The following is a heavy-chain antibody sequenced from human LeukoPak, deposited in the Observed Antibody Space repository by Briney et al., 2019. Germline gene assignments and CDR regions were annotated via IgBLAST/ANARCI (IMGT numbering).Heavy chain of an antibody. CDR2: IIPILGIA. J-gene: IGHJ4*02. D-gene: IGHD6-13*01. Sequence: SVTVSCKASGGTFSSYAISWVRQAPGQGLEWMGRIIPILGIANYAQKFQGRVTITADKSTSTAYMELSSLGSGDTAVYYCARDVMAAAGPFDYWGQGTLVTVSS. CDR3: ARDVMAAAGPFDY. CDR1: GGTFSSYA. V-gene: IGHV1-69*04.